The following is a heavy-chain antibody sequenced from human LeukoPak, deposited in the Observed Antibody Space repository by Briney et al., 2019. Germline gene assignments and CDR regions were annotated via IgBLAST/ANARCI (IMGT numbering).Heavy chain of an antibody. CDR3: ARAGPNWNYRGWLDP. J-gene: IGHJ5*02. V-gene: IGHV4-61*08. Sequence: NPSETLSLTCAVSGGSISSGGYSWSWIRQPPEKGLEWIGYIYYSGSTNYNPSLKSRVTISVDTSKNQFSLKLSSVTAADTAVYYCARAGPNWNYRGWLDPWGQGTLVTVSS. CDR2: IYYSGST. D-gene: IGHD1-7*01. CDR1: GGSISSGGYS.